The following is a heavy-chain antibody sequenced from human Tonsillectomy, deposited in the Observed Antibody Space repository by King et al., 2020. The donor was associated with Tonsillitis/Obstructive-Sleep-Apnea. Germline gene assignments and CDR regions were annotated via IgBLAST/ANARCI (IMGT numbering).Heavy chain of an antibody. CDR3: AREGGRSSGWYVDYFDY. J-gene: IGHJ4*02. CDR2: ISDDGSIK. CDR1: GFTFSSSA. Sequence: QLVQSGGGVVQPGRSLRLSCAASGFTFSSSAMHWVRQAPGKGLEWVAVISDDGSIKSYADSVKGRLTISKDNSKNTLYLQMNSLRAEDTAVYYCAREGGRSSGWYVDYFDYWGQGTLVTVSS. D-gene: IGHD6-19*01. V-gene: IGHV3-30*04.